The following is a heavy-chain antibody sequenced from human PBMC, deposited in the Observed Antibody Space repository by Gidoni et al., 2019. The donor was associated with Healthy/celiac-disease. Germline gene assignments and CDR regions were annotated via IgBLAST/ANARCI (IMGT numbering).Heavy chain of an antibody. D-gene: IGHD5-12*01. CDR1: GYTFTSYD. Sequence: QVQLVQSGAEVKKPGASVKVSCTASGYTFTSYDINWVPRAPGQGLEWMGWMNPNSGNTGYAQKFQGRVTMTRNTSISTAYMELSSLRSEDTAVYYCARGRLKQTKAIVATILYYYYYGMDVWGQGTTVTVSS. CDR2: MNPNSGNT. J-gene: IGHJ6*02. CDR3: ARGRLKQTKAIVATILYYYYYGMDV. V-gene: IGHV1-8*01.